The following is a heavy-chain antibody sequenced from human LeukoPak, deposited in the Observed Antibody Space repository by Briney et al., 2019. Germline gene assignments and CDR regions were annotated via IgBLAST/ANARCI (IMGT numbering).Heavy chain of an antibody. D-gene: IGHD3-22*01. V-gene: IGHV3-21*04. J-gene: IGHJ4*02. Sequence: GGSLRLSCAASGFTFSSYSMNWVRQAPGKGLEWVSSISSSSSYIYYADSVKGRFTISRDNAKNSLYLQMNSLRAEDTAVYYCARGADSSGYYSIFYFDYWGQGTLVTVSS. CDR2: ISSSSSYI. CDR1: GFTFSSYS. CDR3: ARGADSSGYYSIFYFDY.